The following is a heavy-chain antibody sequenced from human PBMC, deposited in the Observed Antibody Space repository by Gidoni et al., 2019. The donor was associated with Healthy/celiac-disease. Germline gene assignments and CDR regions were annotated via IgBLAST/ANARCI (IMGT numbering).Heavy chain of an antibody. CDR2: IYYSGST. V-gene: IGHV4-39*01. J-gene: IGHJ4*02. CDR3: ARQVVVVPAWYYFDY. Sequence: QLQLQESGPGLVKPSEPLSLTCPVSGGSIRSSSYYWGWIRQPPGKGLEWIGSIYYSGSTYYNPSLKSRVTISVDTYKNQFSLKLSSVTAADTAVYYCARQVVVVPAWYYFDYWGQGTLVTVSS. CDR1: GGSIRSSSYY. D-gene: IGHD2-2*01.